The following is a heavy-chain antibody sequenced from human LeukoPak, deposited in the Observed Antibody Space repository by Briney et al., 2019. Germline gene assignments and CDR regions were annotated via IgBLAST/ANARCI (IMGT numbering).Heavy chain of an antibody. V-gene: IGHV3-48*04. D-gene: IGHD3-9*01. J-gene: IGHJ3*02. CDR2: ISSSSSTI. CDR1: GFTFSSFG. CDR3: ARAPRGLRYLCDAFDI. Sequence: GGSLRLSCAASGFTFSSFGMNWVRQAPGKGLEWVSYISSSSSTIYYADSVKGRFTISRDNAKNSLYLQMNSLRAEDTAVYYCARAPRGLRYLCDAFDIWGQGTMVTVSS.